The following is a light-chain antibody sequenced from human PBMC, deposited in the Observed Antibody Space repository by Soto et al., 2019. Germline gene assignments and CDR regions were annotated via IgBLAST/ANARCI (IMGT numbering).Light chain of an antibody. CDR1: SSNIGSKY. Sequence: QSVLTQPPSASGTPGQRVTISCSGSSSNIGSKYVYWYQQLPGTAPKLLIYSSNQRPSGVPDRFSGSKSGTSASLAISGLRSEDEAHYYCAAWDDSLSGWVFGGGTKLTVL. CDR2: SSN. J-gene: IGLJ3*02. CDR3: AAWDDSLSGWV. V-gene: IGLV1-47*02.